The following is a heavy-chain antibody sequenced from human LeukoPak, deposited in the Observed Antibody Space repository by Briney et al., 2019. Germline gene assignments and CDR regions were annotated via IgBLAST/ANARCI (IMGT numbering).Heavy chain of an antibody. D-gene: IGHD3-22*01. Sequence: SVKVSCKASGGTFSSYAISWVRQAPGQGLEWMGGIIPIFGTANYAQKFQGRVTITADESTSTAYMELSSLRSEDTAVYYCARDLTSYDSSGSYYYYYGMDVWGQGTTVTVSS. J-gene: IGHJ6*02. CDR1: GGTFSSYA. CDR2: IIPIFGTA. V-gene: IGHV1-69*01. CDR3: ARDLTSYDSSGSYYYYYGMDV.